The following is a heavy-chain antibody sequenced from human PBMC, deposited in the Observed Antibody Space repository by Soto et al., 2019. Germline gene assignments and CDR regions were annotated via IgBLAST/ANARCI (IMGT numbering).Heavy chain of an antibody. D-gene: IGHD4-17*01. J-gene: IGHJ4*02. V-gene: IGHV3-48*01. CDR1: GFTFSNYT. CDR3: ARDSHYGDHFDY. Sequence: GXSLRLSCAASGFTFSNYTINWVHQAPGKGLEWVSYISSSGSTIYYADSVKGRFTISRDNAKNSLYLQMNSMRAEDTAVYYCARDSHYGDHFDYWGQGTLVTVSS. CDR2: ISSSGSTI.